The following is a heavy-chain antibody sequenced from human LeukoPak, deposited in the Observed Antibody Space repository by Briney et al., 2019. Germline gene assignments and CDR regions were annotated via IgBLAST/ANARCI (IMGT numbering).Heavy chain of an antibody. CDR2: ISGSGGSK. J-gene: IGHJ6*02. CDR1: GFTFSSYA. Sequence: GGSLRLSCAASGFTFSSYAMSWVRQAPGKGLEWVSAISGSGGSKYYADSVKGRFTISRDNSKNTLYLQMNSLRAEDTALYYCAKDLHYYVAMDVWGQGTAVTVSS. D-gene: IGHD3-10*02. CDR3: AKDLHYYVAMDV. V-gene: IGHV3-23*01.